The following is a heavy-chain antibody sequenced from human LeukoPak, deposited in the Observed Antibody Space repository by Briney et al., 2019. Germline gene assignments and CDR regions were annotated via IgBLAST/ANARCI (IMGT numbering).Heavy chain of an antibody. CDR2: ISYDGSNK. V-gene: IGHV3-30*04. Sequence: GGSLRLSCAASGFTFSSYAMHWVRQAPGKGLGWVAVISYDGSNKYYADSVKGRFTISRDNSKNTLYLQMNSLRAEDTAVYYCARDLRGIAYVFDYWGQGTLVTVSS. J-gene: IGHJ4*02. CDR3: ARDLRGIAYVFDY. CDR1: GFTFSSYA. D-gene: IGHD6-13*01.